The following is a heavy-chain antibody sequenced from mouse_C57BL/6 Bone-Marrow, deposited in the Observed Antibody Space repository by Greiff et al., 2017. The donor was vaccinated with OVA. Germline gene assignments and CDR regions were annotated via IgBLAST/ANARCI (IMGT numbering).Heavy chain of an antibody. J-gene: IGHJ2*01. V-gene: IGHV1-42*01. D-gene: IGHD1-1*01. CDR1: GYSFTGYY. CDR3: ARWAYYYGSSYVY. CDR2: INPSTGGT. Sequence: EVKLQESGPELVKPGASVKISCKASGYSFTGYYMNWVKQSPEKSLEWIGEINPSTGGTTYNQKFKAKATLTVDNSSSTAYMQLKSLTSEDSAVYYCARWAYYYGSSYVYWGQGTTLTVSS.